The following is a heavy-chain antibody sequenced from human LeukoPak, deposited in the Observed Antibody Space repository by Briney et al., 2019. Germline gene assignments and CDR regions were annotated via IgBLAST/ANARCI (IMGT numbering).Heavy chain of an antibody. J-gene: IGHJ5*02. CDR1: GYTFTSYV. CDR2: MNPNTGNT. V-gene: IGHV1-8*01. Sequence: GASVKVSCKASGYTFTSYVINWVRQATGQGLEWMGWMNPNTGNTVYAQKFQGRVTMTRNTSISTAYMELSSLSSVTAADTAVYYCAKSHWNDAGWFDPWGQGTLVTVSS. D-gene: IGHD1-1*01. CDR3: AKSHWNDAGWFDP.